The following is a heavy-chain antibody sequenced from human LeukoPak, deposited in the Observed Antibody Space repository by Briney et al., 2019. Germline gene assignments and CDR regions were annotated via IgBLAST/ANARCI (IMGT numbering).Heavy chain of an antibody. CDR2: IIPIFGIA. Sequence: SVKVSCKASGGTFSSYAISWVRQAPGQRLEWMGRIIPIFGIANYAQKFQGRVTITADKSTSTAYMELSSLRSEDTAVYYCASGGTTFDYWGQGTLVTVSS. CDR1: GGTFSSYA. V-gene: IGHV1-69*04. J-gene: IGHJ4*02. CDR3: ASGGTTFDY. D-gene: IGHD1-14*01.